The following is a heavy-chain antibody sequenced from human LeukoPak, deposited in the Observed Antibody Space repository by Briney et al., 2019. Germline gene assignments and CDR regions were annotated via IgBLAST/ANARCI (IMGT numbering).Heavy chain of an antibody. J-gene: IGHJ4*02. V-gene: IGHV4-59*08. D-gene: IGHD3-10*01. CDR3: ARHAGTYTHFDS. Sequence: SETLSLTRTVSGGSISNYYWTWVRQPPGKRLEWIGFIFHSGNTNYNPSLKSRVTISVDTSKNQFSLKLSSVTAADTAVYYCARHAGTYTHFDSWGQGALVTVSS. CDR2: IFHSGNT. CDR1: GGSISNYY.